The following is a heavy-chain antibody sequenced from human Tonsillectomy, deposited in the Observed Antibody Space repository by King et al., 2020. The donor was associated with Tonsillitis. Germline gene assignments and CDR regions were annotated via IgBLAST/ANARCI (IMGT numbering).Heavy chain of an antibody. CDR1: GGIFSTYA. CDR2: IIPIFGAA. CDR3: ASSPADFVVVSAATDFYYYGLDG. Sequence: QVQLVESGAEVKKPGSSVKVSCKASGGIFSTYAISWVRQAPGQGLEWMGGIIPIFGAANYAQNFQGRVTITADESTITAYMELSSLESEDTAVYYCASSPADFVVVSAATDFYYYGLDGWGQGSTVTVSS. V-gene: IGHV1-69*01. J-gene: IGHJ6*02. D-gene: IGHD2-2*01.